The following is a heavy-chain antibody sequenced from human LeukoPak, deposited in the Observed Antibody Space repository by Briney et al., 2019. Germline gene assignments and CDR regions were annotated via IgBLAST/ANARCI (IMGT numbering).Heavy chain of an antibody. Sequence: PSETLSLTCAVYGGSFSGYYWSWIRQPPGKGLEWIGEINHSGSTNYNPSLKSRVTISVDTSKNQFSLKLSSVTAADTAVYYCARSNTLRRYCSSTSCYRNYFDYWGQGTLVTVSS. V-gene: IGHV4-34*01. J-gene: IGHJ4*02. D-gene: IGHD2-2*02. CDR3: ARSNTLRRYCSSTSCYRNYFDY. CDR2: INHSGST. CDR1: GGSFSGYY.